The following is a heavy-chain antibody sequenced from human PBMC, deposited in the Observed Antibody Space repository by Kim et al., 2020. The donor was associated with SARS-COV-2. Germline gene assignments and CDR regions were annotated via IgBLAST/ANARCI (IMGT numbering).Heavy chain of an antibody. Sequence: ASVKVSCKASGYSFSDYFLNWVRQAPGHGLEWMGYINPNGGVTFYAQKFQGRVTLTSDRSISTVYMEINGLTSEDAGVYYCARVGITLDVWGQGTTLTVS. J-gene: IGHJ6*02. D-gene: IGHD3-16*01. CDR1: GYSFSDYF. CDR2: INPNGGVT. CDR3: ARVGITLDV. V-gene: IGHV1-2*02.